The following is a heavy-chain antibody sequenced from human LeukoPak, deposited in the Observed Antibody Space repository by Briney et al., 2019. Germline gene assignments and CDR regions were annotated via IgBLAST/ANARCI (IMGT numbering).Heavy chain of an antibody. D-gene: IGHD3-22*01. V-gene: IGHV1-18*04. CDR1: GYTFTGYY. Sequence: ASVKVSCKASGYTFTGYYMHWVRQAPGQGLEWMGWISAYNGNTNYAQKLQGRVTMTTDTSTSTAYMELRSLRSDDTAVYYCARSGGDYYDSSGYYISKLNWFDPWGQGTLVTVSS. CDR3: ARSGGDYYDSSGYYISKLNWFDP. CDR2: ISAYNGNT. J-gene: IGHJ5*02.